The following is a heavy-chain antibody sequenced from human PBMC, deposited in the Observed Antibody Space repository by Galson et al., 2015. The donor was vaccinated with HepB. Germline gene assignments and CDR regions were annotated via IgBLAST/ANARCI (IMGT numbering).Heavy chain of an antibody. Sequence: SLRLSCAVSGFTFSSSDMHWVRQAPGKGLGWVAAISYDESNQKYADSVKGRSTISRDNSKNTLYLQVNSLRAEDTAVYYCARGGYMYGYHDYWGQGTLVTVSS. D-gene: IGHD5-18*01. CDR3: ARGGYMYGYHDY. V-gene: IGHV3-30-3*01. CDR1: GFTFSSSD. CDR2: ISYDESNQ. J-gene: IGHJ4*02.